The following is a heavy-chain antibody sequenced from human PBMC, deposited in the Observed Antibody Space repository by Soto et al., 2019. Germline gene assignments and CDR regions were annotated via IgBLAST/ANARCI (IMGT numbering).Heavy chain of an antibody. CDR1: GFTFSSYA. CDR2: IIGSSGST. J-gene: IGHJ4*02. Sequence: GGSLRLSCAASGFTFSSYAMHWVRQAPGQGLEWVSTIIGSSGSTFYADSVKGRFTISRDNSKNTLFLQMSGLRAEDTALYYCVKGAWLDYWGQGTLVTVSS. CDR3: VKGAWLDY. V-gene: IGHV3-23*01.